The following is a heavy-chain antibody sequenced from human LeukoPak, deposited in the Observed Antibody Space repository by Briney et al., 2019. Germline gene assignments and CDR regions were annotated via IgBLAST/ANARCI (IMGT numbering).Heavy chain of an antibody. J-gene: IGHJ6*02. D-gene: IGHD3-10*01. CDR3: ARDRSMVRAYYYGMDV. CDR2: ISYDGSNK. Sequence: GGSLRLSCAASGFTFSSYAMHWVRQAPGKGLEWVAVISYDGSNKYYADSVKGRFTISRDNSKNTLYLQMNGLRAEDTAVYYCARDRSMVRAYYYGMDVWGQGTTVTVSS. V-gene: IGHV3-30-3*01. CDR1: GFTFSSYA.